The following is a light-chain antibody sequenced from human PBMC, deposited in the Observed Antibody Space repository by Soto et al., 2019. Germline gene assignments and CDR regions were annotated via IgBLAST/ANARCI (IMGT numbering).Light chain of an antibody. Sequence: TQSPATLSVSPWERATLSCRASQSVSSNLAWHQQRPGQAPRLLIYGASNRATGIPARFSGSGSGTDFTLTISSLEPEDFAVYYCQQRSNWPPITFGQGTRLEIK. J-gene: IGKJ5*01. CDR1: QSVSSN. CDR3: QQRSNWPPIT. CDR2: GAS. V-gene: IGKV3-11*01.